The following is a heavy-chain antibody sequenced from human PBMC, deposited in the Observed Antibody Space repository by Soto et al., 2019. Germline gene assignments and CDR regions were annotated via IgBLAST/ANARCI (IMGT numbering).Heavy chain of an antibody. CDR2: LVVGSGNT. J-gene: IGHJ4*02. D-gene: IGHD3-3*01. CDR3: AAVPVLRFLKWLPAYFDY. Sequence: QMQVVQSGPEVKKPGTSVKVSCKTSGFMFTSSAVQWVRQARGQRLEWIGWLVVGSGNTHYAQHFQERVTLTRDMSTGTAYMELCSLRSEDTAVYYCAAVPVLRFLKWLPAYFDYWGQGTLVTVSS. CDR1: GFMFTSSA. V-gene: IGHV1-58*01.